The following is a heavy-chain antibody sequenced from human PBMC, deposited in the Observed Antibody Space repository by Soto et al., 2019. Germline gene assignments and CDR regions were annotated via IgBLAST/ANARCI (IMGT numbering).Heavy chain of an antibody. CDR2: INHSGST. D-gene: IGHD3-10*01. J-gene: IGHJ4*02. CDR3: ARGYYYGSGSYYNVTGPPVDFDY. Sequence: PSEILSLTCAVYGGSFSGYCLSWIRQPPGKGLKWIGEINHSGSTNYNPSLKSRVTISVDTSKNQFSLKLSSVTAADTAVYYCARGYYYGSGSYYNVTGPPVDFDYWGQGTLVTVSS. CDR1: GGSFSGYC. V-gene: IGHV4-34*01.